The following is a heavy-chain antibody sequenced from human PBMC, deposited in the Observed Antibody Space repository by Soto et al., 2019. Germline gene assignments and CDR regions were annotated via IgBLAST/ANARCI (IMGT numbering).Heavy chain of an antibody. CDR1: GYSFTSYW. Sequence: PGESLKISCKGSGYSFTSYWIGWVRQMPGKGLEWMGIIYPGDSDTRYSPSFQGRFTISRDNSKNTLYLQMNSLRAEDTAVYYCAKDGFITIFGVVLVSYYGMDVWGQGTTVTVSS. J-gene: IGHJ6*02. D-gene: IGHD3-3*01. V-gene: IGHV5-51*01. CDR3: AKDGFITIFGVVLVSYYGMDV. CDR2: IYPGDSDT.